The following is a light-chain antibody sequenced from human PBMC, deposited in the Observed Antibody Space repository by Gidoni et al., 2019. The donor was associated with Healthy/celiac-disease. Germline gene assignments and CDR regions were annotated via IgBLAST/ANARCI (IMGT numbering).Light chain of an antibody. J-gene: IGKJ1*01. CDR1: QSISSW. CDR2: KAS. CDR3: HGGA. Sequence: SASVGDRVTITCRASQSISSWLAWYQQKPGKAPKLLIYKASSLESGVPSRFSGSGSGTEFTLTISSLQPDDFATYYCHGGAFGQGTKVEIK. V-gene: IGKV1-5*03.